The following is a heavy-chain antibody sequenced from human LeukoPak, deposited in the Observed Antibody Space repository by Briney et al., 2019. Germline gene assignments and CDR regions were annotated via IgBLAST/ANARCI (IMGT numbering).Heavy chain of an antibody. Sequence: SVKVSCKASGGTFSSYAISWVRRAPGQGLEWMGGIIPIFGTANYAQKFQGRVTITADESTSTAYMELSSLRSEDTAVYYCARVGPAAMPYYYMDVWGKGTTVTVSS. CDR2: IIPIFGTA. J-gene: IGHJ6*03. CDR1: GGTFSSYA. V-gene: IGHV1-69*13. D-gene: IGHD2-2*01. CDR3: ARVGPAAMPYYYMDV.